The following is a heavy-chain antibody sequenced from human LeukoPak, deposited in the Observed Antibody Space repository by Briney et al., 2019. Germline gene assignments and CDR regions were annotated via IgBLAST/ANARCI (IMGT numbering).Heavy chain of an antibody. D-gene: IGHD2-15*01. CDR3: AKGARSSLPNFAWFAP. CDR1: GFTFSSYG. CDR2: ISGSGGST. J-gene: IGHJ5*02. V-gene: IGHV3-23*01. Sequence: GGSLRLSCAASGFTFSSYGTSWVRQAPGKGREWVSAISGSGGSTYYADSVKGRFTISRDNSKNTLFLQMNSLRAEDTAVYYCAKGARSSLPNFAWFAPWGQGTLVTVS.